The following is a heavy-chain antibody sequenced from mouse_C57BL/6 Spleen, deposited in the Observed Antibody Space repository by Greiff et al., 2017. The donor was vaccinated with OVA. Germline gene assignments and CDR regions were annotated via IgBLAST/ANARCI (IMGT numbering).Heavy chain of an antibody. CDR2: INPSNGGT. V-gene: IGHV1-53*01. CDR1: GYTFTSYW. J-gene: IGHJ3*01. D-gene: IGHD2-4*01. Sequence: QVQLQQPGTELVKPGASVKLSCKASGYTFTSYWMHWVKQRPGQGLEWIGNINPSNGGTNYNEKFKSKATLTVDKSSSTAYMQLSSLTSEDSAVYYCASAGDSDYDGRAWFAYWGQGTLVTVSA. CDR3: ASAGDSDYDGRAWFAY.